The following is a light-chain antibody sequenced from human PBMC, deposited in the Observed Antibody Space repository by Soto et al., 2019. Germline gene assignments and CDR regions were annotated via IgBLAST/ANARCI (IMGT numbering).Light chain of an antibody. CDR3: HQYDDGPYT. Sequence: EIVMTQSPATLSVSPGERATLSCRASQSVSSNVAWYQQIPGQTPRLLIYGASTRATNIPVRFSGSGSWTEFTLTISSLQSEDFAVYYCHQYDDGPYTFGQGTKVEI. CDR2: GAS. J-gene: IGKJ2*01. V-gene: IGKV3-15*01. CDR1: QSVSSN.